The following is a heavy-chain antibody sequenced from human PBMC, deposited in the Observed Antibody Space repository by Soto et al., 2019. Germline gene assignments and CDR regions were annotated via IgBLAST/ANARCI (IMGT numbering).Heavy chain of an antibody. CDR3: AGDGAYAVYQLLVRYGMDV. D-gene: IGHD2-2*01. CDR1: GYTFSTYG. Sequence: ASVKVSCKASGYTFSTYGMHWVRQAPGQSLEWMGWLNGGTGQTRYSQRFQDRVIITRDTSASTGYMELSSLRSEDTAVYYCAGDGAYAVYQLLVRYGMDVWGQGSTGTVS. CDR2: LNGGTGQT. V-gene: IGHV1-3*01. J-gene: IGHJ6*01.